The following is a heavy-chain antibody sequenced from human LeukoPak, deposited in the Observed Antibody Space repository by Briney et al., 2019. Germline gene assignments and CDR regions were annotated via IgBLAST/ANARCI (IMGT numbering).Heavy chain of an antibody. CDR3: ATSRMMVRALWYFDL. Sequence: ASVKVSCKVSGYTLTELSMHWVRQAPGKGLEWMGGFDPEDGETIYAQKFQGRVTMTEDTSTGTAYMELSSLRSEDTAVYYCATSRMMVRALWYFDLWGRGTLVTVSS. V-gene: IGHV1-24*01. CDR2: FDPEDGET. CDR1: GYTLTELS. D-gene: IGHD3-10*01. J-gene: IGHJ2*01.